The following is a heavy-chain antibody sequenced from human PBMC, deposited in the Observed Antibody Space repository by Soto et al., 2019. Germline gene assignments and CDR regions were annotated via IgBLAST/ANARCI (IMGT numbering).Heavy chain of an antibody. J-gene: IGHJ3*02. CDR1: GFTFSRYA. D-gene: IGHD3-16*01. CDR3: AKDGGRGYDAFDI. Sequence: EVQLLESGGGLVQPGGSLRLSCAASGFTFSRYAMSWVRQAPGKGLEWISAISGSGGSTYYADSVKGRFTISRDNSKNTLYLQMSSLRGEDTAVYYCAKDGGRGYDAFDIWGQGTMVTVSS. CDR2: ISGSGGST. V-gene: IGHV3-23*01.